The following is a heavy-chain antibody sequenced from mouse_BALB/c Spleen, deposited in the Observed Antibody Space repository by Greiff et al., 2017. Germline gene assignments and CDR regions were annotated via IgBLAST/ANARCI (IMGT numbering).Heavy chain of an antibody. CDR3: ARSGFITTAFDY. V-gene: IGHV1-87*01. CDR1: GYTFTSYT. CDR2: IYPGDGDT. D-gene: IGHD1-2*01. J-gene: IGHJ2*01. Sequence: QVQLKQSGAELARPGASVKMSCKASGYTFTSYTMHWVKQRPGQGLEWIGAIYPGDGDTRYTQKFKGKATLTADKSSSTAYMQLSSLASEDSAVYYCARSGFITTAFDYWGQGTTLTVSS.